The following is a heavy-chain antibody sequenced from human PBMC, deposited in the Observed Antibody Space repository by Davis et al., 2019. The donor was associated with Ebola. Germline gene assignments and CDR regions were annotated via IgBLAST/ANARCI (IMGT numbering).Heavy chain of an antibody. CDR1: GGSISSYY. CDR3: ARQVGGLTPSFDY. Sequence: PSETLSLTCTVSGGSISSYYWSWIRQPPGKGLEWIGYIYYSGSTNYNPSLKSRVTISVDTSKNQFSLKLSSVTAADTAVYYCARQVGGLTPSFDYWGQGTLVTVSS. V-gene: IGHV4-59*08. CDR2: IYYSGST. J-gene: IGHJ4*02. D-gene: IGHD3-16*01.